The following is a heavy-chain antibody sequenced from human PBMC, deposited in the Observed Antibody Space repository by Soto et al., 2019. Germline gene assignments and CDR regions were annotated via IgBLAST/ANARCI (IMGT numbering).Heavy chain of an antibody. D-gene: IGHD3-3*02. CDR2: IGGAGCCT. J-gene: IGHJ3*02. Sequence: EVQLLESGGGLVQPGGSLIISCAASGFTFSNYAMSWVRQAPGKGLEWVSVIGGAGCCTYYANSVKGRFTVSRDDSKNTLYLHMDSLRAEDTAVYYCAKDSLSRNGIHDPCDIWGPGTRVTVSS. CDR3: AKDSLSRNGIHDPCDI. CDR1: GFTFSNYA. V-gene: IGHV3-23*01.